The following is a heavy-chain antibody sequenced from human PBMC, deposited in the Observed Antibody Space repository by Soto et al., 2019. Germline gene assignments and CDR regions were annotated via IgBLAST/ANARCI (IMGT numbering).Heavy chain of an antibody. CDR2: ISYDGSNK. J-gene: IGHJ4*02. CDR1: GFTFSSYG. D-gene: IGHD6-13*01. Sequence: QVQLVESGGGVVQPGRSLRLSCAASGFTFSSYGMHWVRQAPGKGLEWVAVISYDGSNKYYADSVKGRFTISRDNSKNTLYLKMTSLRPEDTAVYYCAKDPSECSGYSSSCSTLDSWGQGTLVTVSS. CDR3: AKDPSECSGYSSSCSTLDS. V-gene: IGHV3-30*18.